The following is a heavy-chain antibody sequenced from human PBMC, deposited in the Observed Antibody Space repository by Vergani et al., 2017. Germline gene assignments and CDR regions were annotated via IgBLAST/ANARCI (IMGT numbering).Heavy chain of an antibody. CDR2: IYTSGST. D-gene: IGHD2-15*01. Sequence: QVQLQESGPGLVKPSQTLSLTCTVSGGSISSGSYYWSWIRQPAGKGLEWIGRIYTSGSTNYNPSLKSRVTISVDTSKNQFSLKLSSVTAADTAVYYCARVAGGYCSGGSCYSDDAFDIWGQGTMVTVSS. CDR1: GGSISSGSYY. V-gene: IGHV4-61*02. CDR3: ARVAGGYCSGGSCYSDDAFDI. J-gene: IGHJ3*02.